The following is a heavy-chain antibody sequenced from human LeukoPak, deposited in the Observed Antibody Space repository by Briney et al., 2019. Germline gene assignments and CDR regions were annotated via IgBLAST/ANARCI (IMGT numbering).Heavy chain of an antibody. V-gene: IGHV3-23*01. D-gene: IGHD4-17*01. CDR3: AKDSAVTTVDY. CDR2: ISGSGGST. J-gene: IGHJ4*02. Sequence: SAISGSGGSTYYADSVKRGFTISRDNSKNTLYLQMNSLRAEDTAVYYCAKDSAVTTVDYWGQGTLVTVSS.